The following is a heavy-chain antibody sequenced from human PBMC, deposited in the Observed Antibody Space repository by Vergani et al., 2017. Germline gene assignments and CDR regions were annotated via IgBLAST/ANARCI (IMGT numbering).Heavy chain of an antibody. CDR2: ISAYNGNT. V-gene: IGHV1-18*04. J-gene: IGHJ4*02. CDR3: ARDKDILTGYYGGSAIDY. Sequence: QVQLVQSGAEVKKPGASVKVYCKASGYTFTSYGISWVRQAPGQGLEWMGWISAYNGNTNYAQKLQGRVTMTTDTSTSTAYMELRSLRSDDTAVYYCARDKDILTGYYGGSAIDYWGQGTLVTVSS. CDR1: GYTFTSYG. D-gene: IGHD3-9*01.